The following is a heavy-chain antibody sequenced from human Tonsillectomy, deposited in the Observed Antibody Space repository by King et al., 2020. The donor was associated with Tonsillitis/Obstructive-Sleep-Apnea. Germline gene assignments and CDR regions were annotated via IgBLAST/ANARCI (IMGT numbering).Heavy chain of an antibody. V-gene: IGHV3-30*04. J-gene: IGHJ3*02. Sequence: VQLVESGGGVVQPGRSLRLSCAASGFTFSSYAIHWVRQAPGKGLEWVAVISYDGSNKYYADSVKGRFTISRDNSKNTLDLQMNSLRAEDTAVYYCAREGIYDSSGYADAFDIWGQRTIVTVSS. CDR2: ISYDGSNK. CDR1: GFTFSSYA. D-gene: IGHD3-22*01. CDR3: AREGIYDSSGYADAFDI.